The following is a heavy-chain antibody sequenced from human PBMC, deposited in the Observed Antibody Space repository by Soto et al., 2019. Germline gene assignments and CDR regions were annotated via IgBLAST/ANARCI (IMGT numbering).Heavy chain of an antibody. Sequence: QVQLVQSGAEVKMPGTSVKVSCKASGYSFSTYHIHWVRQAPGQGLEWLGFINADGGDTNYAQKFQGRLRLTRDTATSTVTMELSSLGQEDTAVYYCARGDIVLVPASEGNWFDPWGQGTLVTVS. CDR3: ARGDIVLVPASEGNWFDP. V-gene: IGHV1-46*01. J-gene: IGHJ5*02. CDR2: INADGGDT. CDR1: GYSFSTYH. D-gene: IGHD2-2*01.